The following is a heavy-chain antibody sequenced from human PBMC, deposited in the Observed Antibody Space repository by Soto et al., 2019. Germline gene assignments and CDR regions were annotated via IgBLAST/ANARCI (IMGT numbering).Heavy chain of an antibody. CDR1: GYSISSSFW. J-gene: IGHJ4*02. CDR3: ARYDFGTFDY. D-gene: IGHD4-17*01. Sequence: PXETLSLTCAVSGYSISSSFWWSWVRQPPGKGLEWIGEIYHTESTVYNPSLKSRVTISVDKSKNQFSLNLGSVTAADTAVYYCARYDFGTFDYWGQGTLVTVSS. V-gene: IGHV4-4*02. CDR2: IYHTEST.